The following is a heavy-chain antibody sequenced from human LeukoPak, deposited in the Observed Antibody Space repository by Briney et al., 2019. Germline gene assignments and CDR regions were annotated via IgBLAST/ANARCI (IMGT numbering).Heavy chain of an antibody. CDR3: ARRIVIIPALDC. CDR2: IYYSGST. Sequence: SETQSLTCTLSGGSIGNNNYYWGWIRQPPGKGLEWIGSIYYSGSTHYHPSLKSRVTISVDTSKNQISLKLSSVTAADTAVYYYARRIVIIPALDCWGQTMVIVVSS. D-gene: IGHD1-26*01. V-gene: IGHV4-39*01. J-gene: IGHJ4*02. CDR1: GGSIGNNNYY.